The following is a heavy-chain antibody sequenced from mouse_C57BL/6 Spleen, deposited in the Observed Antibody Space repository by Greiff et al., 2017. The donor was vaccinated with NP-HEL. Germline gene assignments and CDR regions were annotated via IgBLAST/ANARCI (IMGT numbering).Heavy chain of an antibody. CDR2: IHPNSGST. Sequence: VQLQQPGAELVKPGASVKLSCKASGYTFTSYWMHWVKQRPGQGLEWIGMIHPNSGSTNYNEKFKSKATLTVDKSSSTAYMQLSSLTSEDSAVYYCARENYGNYYFDYWGQGTTLTVSS. J-gene: IGHJ2*01. CDR3: ARENYGNYYFDY. V-gene: IGHV1-64*01. D-gene: IGHD2-1*01. CDR1: GYTFTSYW.